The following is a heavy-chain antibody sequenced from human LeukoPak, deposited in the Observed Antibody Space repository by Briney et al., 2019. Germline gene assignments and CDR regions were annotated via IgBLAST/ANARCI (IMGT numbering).Heavy chain of an antibody. CDR2: VYHSGIT. CDR1: GASITSDY. CDR3: ARQNRVAVAGTRPSFFYYYYYYMDV. V-gene: IGHV4-59*08. D-gene: IGHD6-19*01. Sequence: PSETLSLTCSVSGASITSDYWSWIRQPPGKGLEWIGYVYHSGITKYNPSLNSRVTISMDTSRNQFSLKLSSVTAADTAVYYCARQNRVAVAGTRPSFFYYYYYYMDVWGKGTTVTISS. J-gene: IGHJ6*03.